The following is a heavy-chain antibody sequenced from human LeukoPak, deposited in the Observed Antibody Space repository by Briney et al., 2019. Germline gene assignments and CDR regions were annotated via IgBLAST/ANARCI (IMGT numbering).Heavy chain of an antibody. CDR2: INHSGST. Sequence: SETLSLTCAVYGGSFSGYYWSWIRQPPGKGLEWIGEINHSGSTNYNSSLKSRVTMSVDTSKNHFSLKLSSVTAADTAVYYCARGGDTAMVLYYFDYWGQGTLVTVSS. CDR1: GGSFSGYY. CDR3: ARGGDTAMVLYYFDY. V-gene: IGHV4-34*01. J-gene: IGHJ4*02. D-gene: IGHD5-18*01.